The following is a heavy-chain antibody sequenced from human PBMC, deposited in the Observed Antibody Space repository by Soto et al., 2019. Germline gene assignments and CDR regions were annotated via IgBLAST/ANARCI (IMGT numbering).Heavy chain of an antibody. CDR3: ATYSNYFPFDY. J-gene: IGHJ4*02. CDR2: ISSSSSYI. Sequence: PGGSLRLSCAASVFTFSSYSMNWFRQAPGKGLEWVSSISSSSSYIYYADSVKGRFTISRDNAKNSLYLQMNSLRAEDTAVYYCATYSNYFPFDYWGQGTLVTVSS. CDR1: VFTFSSYS. V-gene: IGHV3-21*01. D-gene: IGHD4-4*01.